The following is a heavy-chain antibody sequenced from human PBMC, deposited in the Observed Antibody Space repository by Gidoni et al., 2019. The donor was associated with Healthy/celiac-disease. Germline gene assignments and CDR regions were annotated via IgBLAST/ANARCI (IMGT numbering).Heavy chain of an antibody. J-gene: IGHJ4*02. CDR3: AGGGGFDY. Sequence: QVQLVESGGGVVQPGRSLRPSCAASGFPFSSSAMHWVRQAPGKGLEWVAVISYDGSNKYYADSVKGRFTISRDNSKNTLYLQMNSLRAEDTAVYYCAGGGGFDYWGQGTLVTVSS. CDR1: GFPFSSSA. D-gene: IGHD3-16*01. CDR2: ISYDGSNK. V-gene: IGHV3-30-3*01.